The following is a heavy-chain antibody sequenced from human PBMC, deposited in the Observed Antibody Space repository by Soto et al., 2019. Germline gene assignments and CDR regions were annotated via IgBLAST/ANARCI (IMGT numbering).Heavy chain of an antibody. CDR1: GFTFSNYE. CDR2: ISTMGSTI. V-gene: IGHV3-48*03. J-gene: IGHJ6*02. CDR3: ARELVAGSGMDV. D-gene: IGHD3-10*01. Sequence: GSLILSSAASGFTFSNYEMNWVRQAPGRGLEWVWYISTMGSTIYYADSVKGRFTISRDNAKNSLYLKMNSLRAEDTAVYYCARELVAGSGMDVWGQGTTVTVSS.